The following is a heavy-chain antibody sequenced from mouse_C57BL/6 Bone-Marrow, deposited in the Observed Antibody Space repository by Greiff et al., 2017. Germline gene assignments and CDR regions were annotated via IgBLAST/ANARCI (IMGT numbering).Heavy chain of an antibody. D-gene: IGHD2-4*01. CDR1: GFTFSDYG. CDR2: ISSGSSTI. J-gene: IGHJ1*03. Sequence: EVKLMESGGGLVKPGGSLKLSCAASGFTFSDYGMHWVRQAPEKGLEWVAYISSGSSTIYYADTVKGRFTISRDNAKNTLFLQMTSLRSEDTAMYYCARLDYDWYFDVWGTGTTVTVSS. V-gene: IGHV5-17*01. CDR3: ARLDYDWYFDV.